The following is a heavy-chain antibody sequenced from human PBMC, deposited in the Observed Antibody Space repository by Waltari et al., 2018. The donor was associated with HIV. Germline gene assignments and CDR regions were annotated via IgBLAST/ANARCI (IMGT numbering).Heavy chain of an antibody. D-gene: IGHD3-9*01. CDR2: INSYGSTR. J-gene: IGHJ4*02. Sequence: VQLVESGGGSIKTGGSLRLSCAGSGFSVRNHWMDWVRQGPGKGLVWGARINSYGSTRNYADAVKGRFVISRDNSRNTVYLQLNSVKVEDTAVYFCARASHYIEFSTFDGDYYFDLWGRGTRVAVSS. CDR3: ARASHYIEFSTFDGDYYFDL. V-gene: IGHV3-74*01. CDR1: GFSVRNHW.